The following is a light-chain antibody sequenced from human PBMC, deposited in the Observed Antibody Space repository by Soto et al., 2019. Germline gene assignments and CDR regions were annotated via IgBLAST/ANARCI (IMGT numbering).Light chain of an antibody. CDR3: SSYTISTLV. J-gene: IGLJ1*01. V-gene: IGLV2-14*03. CDR2: DVT. Sequence: QSVLTQPASVFGSPGQSITISCTGTSSDVGGYNFVSWYQQHPGKAPKLIIYDVTNRPPGVSNRFSGSKSGNTASLTISGLQAGDEADYYCSSYTISTLVFATGTKVTVL. CDR1: SSDVGGYNF.